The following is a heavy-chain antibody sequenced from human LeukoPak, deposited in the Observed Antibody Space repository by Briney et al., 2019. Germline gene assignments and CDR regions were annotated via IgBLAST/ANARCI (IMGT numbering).Heavy chain of an antibody. D-gene: IGHD3-22*01. CDR3: ARVEGVVVITPVDY. Sequence: ASVKVSCKASGYTFTNYAVSWVRQAPGQGLAWMGWFSAYNGHTSYAQNLQGRVTMTTDTSTSTAYMELRSLRSDDTAVYYCARVEGVVVITPVDYWGQGTLVTVSS. J-gene: IGHJ4*02. CDR2: FSAYNGHT. V-gene: IGHV1-18*01. CDR1: GYTFTNYA.